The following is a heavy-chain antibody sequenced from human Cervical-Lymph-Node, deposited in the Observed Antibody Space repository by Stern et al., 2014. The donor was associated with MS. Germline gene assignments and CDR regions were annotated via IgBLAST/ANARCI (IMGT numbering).Heavy chain of an antibody. CDR2: INNNTGTP. CDR1: GYTFTKYL. V-gene: IGHV7-4-1*02. CDR3: ARDMSDFWSDYGHNWFDP. J-gene: IGHJ5*02. D-gene: IGHD3-3*01. Sequence: VQLVQSGSELKKPGASVTVSCKASGYTFTKYLIHWVRQAPGQGLEWMGWINNNTGTPMYARDFAGRFVFSLDTSVSTAYLQISRLKTEDTAIYYCARDMSDFWSDYGHNWFDPWGQGTLVTVSS.